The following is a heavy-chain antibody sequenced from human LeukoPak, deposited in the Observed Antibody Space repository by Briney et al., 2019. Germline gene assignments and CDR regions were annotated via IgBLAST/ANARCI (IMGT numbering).Heavy chain of an antibody. CDR1: GGTFSSYA. D-gene: IGHD5-18*01. J-gene: IGHJ4*02. CDR2: VIPIFGTA. Sequence: SVKVSCKASGGTFSSYAISWVRQAPGQGLEWMGGVIPIFGTANYAQKFQGRVTMTRDTSTSTVYMELSSLRSEDTAIYYCARVLGAHRYGSIDHWGQGTLVTVSS. V-gene: IGHV1-69*05. CDR3: ARVLGAHRYGSIDH.